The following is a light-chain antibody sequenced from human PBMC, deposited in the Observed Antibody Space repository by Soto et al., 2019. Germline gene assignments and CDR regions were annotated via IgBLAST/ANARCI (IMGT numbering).Light chain of an antibody. CDR2: TTS. V-gene: IGKV3-20*01. CDR1: QSVGSY. Sequence: DIVLTQSPGTLSLSPGERASLSCRASQSVGSYLAWYQQKAGQAPRLLIYTTSYRATDIPDRFSGSGSGTDITLTIGSLEPADFAVYYCQHYGTYPWTFGQGTKVEIK. J-gene: IGKJ1*01. CDR3: QHYGTYPWT.